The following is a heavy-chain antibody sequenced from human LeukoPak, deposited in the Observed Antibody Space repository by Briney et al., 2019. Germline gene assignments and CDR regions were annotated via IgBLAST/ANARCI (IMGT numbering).Heavy chain of an antibody. CDR3: ARANFLYCSSTTCLFDY. Sequence: ASVKVSCKASGYTFTDYYLHWVRQAPGQGFEWMGWINPNSDDTNYAQKFQGRVTMTRDTSISTAHMEMSRLRSDDTAAYYCARANFLYCSSTTCLFDYWGQGTLVTVSS. CDR2: INPNSDDT. D-gene: IGHD2-2*01. J-gene: IGHJ4*02. V-gene: IGHV1-2*02. CDR1: GYTFTDYY.